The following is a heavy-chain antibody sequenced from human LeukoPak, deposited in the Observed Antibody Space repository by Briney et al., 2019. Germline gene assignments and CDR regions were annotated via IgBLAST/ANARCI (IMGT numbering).Heavy chain of an antibody. CDR3: ASLYCSGGSCYRPPDY. D-gene: IGHD2-15*01. J-gene: IGHJ4*02. V-gene: IGHV1-69*02. CDR2: IIPILGIA. Sequence: ASVKVSCKASGGTFSSYTISWVRQAPGQGLEWMGRIIPILGIANYAQKFQGRVTITADNSTSTAYMELSSLRSEDTAVYYCASLYCSGGSCYRPPDYWGQGTLVTVSS. CDR1: GGTFSSYT.